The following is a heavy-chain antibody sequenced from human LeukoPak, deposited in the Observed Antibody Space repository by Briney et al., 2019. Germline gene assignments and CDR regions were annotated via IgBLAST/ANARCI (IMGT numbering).Heavy chain of an antibody. CDR3: ARGRGCSSTSCYTKAGGMDV. J-gene: IGHJ6*02. V-gene: IGHV4-34*01. D-gene: IGHD2-2*02. Sequence: SETLSLTCAVYGGSFSGYYWSWIRQLPGKGLEWIGEINHSGSTNYNPSLKSRVTISVDTSKNQFSLKLSSVTAADTAVYYCARGRGCSSTSCYTKAGGMDVWGQGTTVTVSS. CDR1: GGSFSGYY. CDR2: INHSGST.